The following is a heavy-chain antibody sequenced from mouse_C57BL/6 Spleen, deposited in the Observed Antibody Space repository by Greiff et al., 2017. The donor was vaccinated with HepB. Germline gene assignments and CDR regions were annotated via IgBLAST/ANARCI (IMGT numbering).Heavy chain of an antibody. Sequence: QVQLQQSGPGLVQPSQSLSITCTVSGFSLTSYGVHWVRQSPGKGLEWLGVIWRGGSTDYNAAFMSRLSITKDNSKSQVFFKMNSLQADDTAIYYCAKNLGWFLWYFDVWGTGTTVTVSS. J-gene: IGHJ1*03. CDR3: AKNLGWFLWYFDV. CDR1: GFSLTSYG. CDR2: IWRGGST. V-gene: IGHV2-5*01. D-gene: IGHD1-1*02.